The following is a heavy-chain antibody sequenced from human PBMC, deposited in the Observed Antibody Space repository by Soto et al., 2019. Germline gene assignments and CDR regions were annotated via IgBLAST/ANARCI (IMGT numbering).Heavy chain of an antibody. CDR1: GGYFSGYY. D-gene: IGHD3-10*01. CDR3: ARRPLITMGRGHYYGMDV. V-gene: IGHV4-34*01. CDR2: INHSGST. Sequence: SETLSITCAVCGGYFSGYYWSWIRQPPGKGLEWIGEINHSGSTNYNPSLKSRVTISVDTSKNQFSLKLSSVTAADTAVYYCARRPLITMGRGHYYGMDVWGQGTTVTVSS. J-gene: IGHJ6*02.